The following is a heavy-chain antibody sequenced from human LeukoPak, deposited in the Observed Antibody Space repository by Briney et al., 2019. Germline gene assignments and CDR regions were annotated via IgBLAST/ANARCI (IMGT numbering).Heavy chain of an antibody. V-gene: IGHV3-30*02. Sequence: GGSLRLSCEVSGFTFSKYGMHWVRQAPGKGLEWVSTIRYDGSTEYYADSVRGRFTISKDNSGNTLFLQMNSLGAGDTAVYYCVRDTITYDIFTGSPDYWGQGTLVIVSS. CDR1: GFTFSKYG. J-gene: IGHJ4*02. CDR2: IRYDGSTE. CDR3: VRDTITYDIFTGSPDY. D-gene: IGHD3-9*01.